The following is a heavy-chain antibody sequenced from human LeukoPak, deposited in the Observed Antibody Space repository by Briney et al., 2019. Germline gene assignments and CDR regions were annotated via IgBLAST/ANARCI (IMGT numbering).Heavy chain of an antibody. Sequence: TLSLTCTVSGGSISSGSYYWSWIRQPAGKGLEWIGRIYTSGSTNYNPSLKSRVTISVDTSKNQFSLKLSSVTAADTAVYYCARDRSSTWDYYMDVWGKGTTVTVSS. D-gene: IGHD2-2*01. CDR1: GGSISSGSYY. CDR2: IYTSGST. V-gene: IGHV4-61*02. CDR3: ARDRSSTWDYYMDV. J-gene: IGHJ6*03.